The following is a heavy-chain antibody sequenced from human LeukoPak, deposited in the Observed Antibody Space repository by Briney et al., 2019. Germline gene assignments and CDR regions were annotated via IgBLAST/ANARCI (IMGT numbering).Heavy chain of an antibody. V-gene: IGHV1-18*01. CDR2: ISAYNGNT. Sequence: GASVKVSCKASGYTFTSYGISWVRQAPGQGLEWMGWISAYNGNTNYAQKLQGRVTMTTDTSTSTAYMELRSLRSDDTAVYYCARDASEITVPYYFDYWGQGTLVTVSS. J-gene: IGHJ4*02. CDR3: ARDASEITVPYYFDY. D-gene: IGHD5-24*01. CDR1: GYTFTSYG.